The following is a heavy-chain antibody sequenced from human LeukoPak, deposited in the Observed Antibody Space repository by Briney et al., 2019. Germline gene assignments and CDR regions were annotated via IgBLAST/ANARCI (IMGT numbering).Heavy chain of an antibody. CDR1: GGSISSHY. J-gene: IGHJ5*02. Sequence: SETLSLTCTVSGGSISSHYWSRIRQPPGKGLEWIGYIYYSGGTNYSPSLKSRVTISIGSSRNQFSLKLNSVTAADTAVYFCARQELSTILNWFNPWGLGTLVTVSS. V-gene: IGHV4-59*08. CDR3: ARQELSTILNWFNP. CDR2: IYYSGGT. D-gene: IGHD5-24*01.